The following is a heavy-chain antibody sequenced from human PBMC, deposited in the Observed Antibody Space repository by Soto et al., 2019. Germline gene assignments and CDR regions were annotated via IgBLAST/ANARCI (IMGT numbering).Heavy chain of an antibody. Sequence: SLRLSCAASGFTFSSYAMSWVRQAPGKGLEWVSAISGSGGSTYYADSVKGRFTISRDNSKNTLYLQMNSLRAEDTAVYYCAKDPRLRYFDWLLYFDYWGQGTLVTVSS. D-gene: IGHD3-9*01. V-gene: IGHV3-23*01. CDR3: AKDPRLRYFDWLLYFDY. CDR2: ISGSGGST. J-gene: IGHJ4*02. CDR1: GFTFSSYA.